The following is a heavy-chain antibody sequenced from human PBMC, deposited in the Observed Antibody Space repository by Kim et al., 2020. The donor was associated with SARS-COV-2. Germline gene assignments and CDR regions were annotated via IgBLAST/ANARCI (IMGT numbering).Heavy chain of an antibody. D-gene: IGHD2-8*01. CDR3: ARKHDHGAYHVDY. V-gene: IGHV4-31*02. J-gene: IGHJ4*02. Sequence: TPSLKSRLTISVDTSKNQFSLRLTSGTAADTAVYYCARKHDHGAYHVDYWGQGTLVTVSS.